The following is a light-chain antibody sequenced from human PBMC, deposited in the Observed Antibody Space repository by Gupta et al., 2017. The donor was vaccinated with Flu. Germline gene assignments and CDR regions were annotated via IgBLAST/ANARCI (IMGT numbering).Light chain of an antibody. CDR1: QSVSNF. J-gene: IGKJ4*02. CDR3: QQGDSTPQT. V-gene: IGKV1-39*01. Sequence: DIQMTQSPSSLSASVGDRVTITCRASQSVSNFLNWYQQKPGKAPKLLIYGASTLQGGVPSRFIGSGSGTDFTLTINSLQPEDFATYYCQQGDSTPQTFGRGTTVEIK. CDR2: GAS.